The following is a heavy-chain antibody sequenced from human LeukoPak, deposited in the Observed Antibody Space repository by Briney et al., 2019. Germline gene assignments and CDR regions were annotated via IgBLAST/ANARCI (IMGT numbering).Heavy chain of an antibody. CDR3: ARGGVMVRGVIIHYYYYYMDV. D-gene: IGHD3-10*01. J-gene: IGHJ6*03. CDR2: IYSGGST. Sequence: GGSLRLSCAASGFTVSSNYMSWVRQAPGKGLEWVSVIYSGGSTYYADSVKGRFTISRDNSKNTLYLQMNSLRAEDTAVYYCARGGVMVRGVIIHYYYYYMDVWGKGTTVTISS. V-gene: IGHV3-66*01. CDR1: GFTVSSNY.